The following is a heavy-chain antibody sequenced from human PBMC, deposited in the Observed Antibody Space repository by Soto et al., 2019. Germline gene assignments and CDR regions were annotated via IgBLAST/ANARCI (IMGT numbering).Heavy chain of an antibody. J-gene: IGHJ4*02. CDR1: GFTFSSYA. V-gene: IGHV3-30-3*01. D-gene: IGHD6-13*01. CDR3: ARGNSSNSVAFDY. Sequence: QVQLVESGGGVVQPGRSLRLSCVASGFTFSSYAIHWVRQAPGKGLEWVAVISYDASNKYYADSVKGRFTISRDNSKNTLYLQMNSLRAEDTAVYYCARGNSSNSVAFDYWGQGTLVTVSS. CDR2: ISYDASNK.